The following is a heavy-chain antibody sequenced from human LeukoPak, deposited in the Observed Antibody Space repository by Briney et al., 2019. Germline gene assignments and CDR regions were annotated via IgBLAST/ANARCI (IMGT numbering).Heavy chain of an antibody. D-gene: IGHD2-15*01. J-gene: IGHJ4*03. CDR2: ANHRGDT. V-gene: IGHV4-34*01. Sequence: TSETLSLTCAVYGGSFSAYYWSWIHQSPGKGLQWIAEANHRGDTNYNPSVKGRVTISVDTSKDQFSLKVTSLTAADTAVYYCARGPTISEAGYFDYWGQGTLVTVSS. CDR1: GGSFSAYY. CDR3: ARGPTISEAGYFDY.